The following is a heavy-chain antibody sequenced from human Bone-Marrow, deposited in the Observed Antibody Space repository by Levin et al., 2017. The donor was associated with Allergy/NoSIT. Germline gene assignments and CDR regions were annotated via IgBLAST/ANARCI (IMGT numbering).Heavy chain of an antibody. CDR3: ARVDCSSSSCYRTGVEYFQH. D-gene: IGHD2-2*02. J-gene: IGHJ1*01. CDR1: GGSIRSYY. V-gene: IGHV4-59*12. Sequence: RASETLSLTCTVSGGSIRSYYWIWIRQPPGKGLEWIGYIYYTGSTNYNPSLKSRVTISVDTSKNQFSLKLSSVTAADTAVYYCARVDCSSSSCYRTGVEYFQHWGQGTLVTVSS. CDR2: IYYTGST.